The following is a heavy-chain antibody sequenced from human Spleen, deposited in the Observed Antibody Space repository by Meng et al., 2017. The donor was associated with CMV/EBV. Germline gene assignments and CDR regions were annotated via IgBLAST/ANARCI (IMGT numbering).Heavy chain of an antibody. CDR2: IKTKTDGGTT. Sequence: ASGFTCSNAWMSWVRQAPGKGLEWVGRIKTKTDGGTTDYAAPVKGRFTISRDDSKNTLYLQMNSLKTEDTAVYYCTIEEYQLLYSHWGQGTLVTVSS. V-gene: IGHV3-15*01. CDR1: GFTCSNAW. D-gene: IGHD2-2*02. CDR3: TIEEYQLLYSH. J-gene: IGHJ4*02.